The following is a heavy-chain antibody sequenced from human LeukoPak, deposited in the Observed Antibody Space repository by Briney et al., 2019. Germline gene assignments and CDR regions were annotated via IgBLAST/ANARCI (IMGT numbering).Heavy chain of an antibody. CDR2: INPNSGGT. Sequence: ASVKVSCKASGYTFTGYYMHWVRQAPGQGLEWMGWINPNSGGTNYAQKFQGRVTMTRDTSISTAYMELSRLRSDDTAVYYCAGDLGVVRAFDIWGQGTMVTVSS. CDR3: AGDLGVVRAFDI. V-gene: IGHV1-2*02. J-gene: IGHJ3*02. D-gene: IGHD2-2*01. CDR1: GYTFTGYY.